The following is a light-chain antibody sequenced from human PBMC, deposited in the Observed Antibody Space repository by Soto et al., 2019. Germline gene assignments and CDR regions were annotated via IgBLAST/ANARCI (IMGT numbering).Light chain of an antibody. Sequence: QSALTQPPSASGSPGQSVTISCTGTISDVGDYKFVSWYQQHPGKAPKLLIYEVSRRPSGVPDRFSGSKSGNTASLTVSGLQAEDEADYYCSSYAGNNNVVFGGGTQLTVL. V-gene: IGLV2-8*01. CDR2: EVS. J-gene: IGLJ2*01. CDR3: SSYAGNNNVV. CDR1: ISDVGDYKF.